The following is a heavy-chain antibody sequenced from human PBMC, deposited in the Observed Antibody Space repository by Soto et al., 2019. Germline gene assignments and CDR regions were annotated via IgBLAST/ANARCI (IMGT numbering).Heavy chain of an antibody. CDR2: INPSGGST. D-gene: IGHD3-22*01. Sequence: ASVKVSCKASGYTFTSYYMHWVRQAPGQGLEWMGIINPSGGSTSYAQKFQGRVTMTRDTSTSTVYMELSSLRSEDTAVYYCARVGSSGSRAAKAAFDIWGQGTMVTV. J-gene: IGHJ3*02. CDR3: ARVGSSGSRAAKAAFDI. V-gene: IGHV1-46*01. CDR1: GYTFTSYY.